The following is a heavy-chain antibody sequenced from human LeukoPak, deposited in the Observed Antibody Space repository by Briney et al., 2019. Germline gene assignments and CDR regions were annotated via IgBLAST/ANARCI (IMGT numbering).Heavy chain of an antibody. J-gene: IGHJ4*02. CDR3: VRDGDDFNFDY. CDR2: VIRDGSFT. D-gene: IGHD5-24*01. V-gene: IGHV3-74*01. Sequence: GGSLRLSRAASGFTFRSYWMHWVRQAPGKGLEWVSRVIRDGSFTNYADSVKGRFTISRDNAKNTLYLQMSSLRAEDTAVYFCVRDGDDFNFDYWGQGSLVTVSS. CDR1: GFTFRSYW.